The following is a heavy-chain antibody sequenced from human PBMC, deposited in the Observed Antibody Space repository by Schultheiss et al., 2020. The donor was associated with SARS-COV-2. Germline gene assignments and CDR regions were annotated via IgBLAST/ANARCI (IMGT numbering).Heavy chain of an antibody. D-gene: IGHD3-3*01. V-gene: IGHV1-18*04. CDR3: ARDPCYDFWRGYFVDSGMDV. CDR1: GYTFTSYG. J-gene: IGHJ6*02. CDR2: ISGYSGNT. Sequence: ASVKVSCKASGYTFTSYGIIWVRQAPGQGLEWMGWISGYSGNTTYAQKIQGRVSMTTDASTNTAYMELRSLTSDDTAVYYCARDPCYDFWRGYFVDSGMDVWGQGTTVTVSS.